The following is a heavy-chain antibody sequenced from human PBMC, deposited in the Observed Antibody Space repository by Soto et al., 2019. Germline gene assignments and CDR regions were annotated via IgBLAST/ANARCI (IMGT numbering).Heavy chain of an antibody. CDR3: ARERNYDSSGYSYYYGMDV. V-gene: IGHV4-31*03. D-gene: IGHD3-22*01. J-gene: IGHJ6*02. CDR2: IYYSGST. Sequence: PSETLSLTCTVSGGSISSGGYYWSWIRQHPGKGLEWIGYIYYSGSTYYNPSLKSRVTISVDTSKNQFSLKLSSVTAADTVVYYCARERNYDSSGYSYYYGMDVWGQGTTVTVSS. CDR1: GGSISSGGYY.